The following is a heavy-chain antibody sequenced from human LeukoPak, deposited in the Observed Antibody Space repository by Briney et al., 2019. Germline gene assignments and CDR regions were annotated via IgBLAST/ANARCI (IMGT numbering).Heavy chain of an antibody. J-gene: IGHJ4*02. CDR1: GFTFSSYA. CDR2: ISGSDGST. CDR3: AKLVVVRGYFDY. D-gene: IGHD3-22*01. Sequence: PGGSLRLSCAASGFTFSSYAMSWVRQAPGKGLEWVSAISGSDGSTYYADSVKGRFTISRDNSKNTLYLQMNSLRAEDTAVYYCAKLVVVRGYFDYWGQGTLVTVSS. V-gene: IGHV3-23*01.